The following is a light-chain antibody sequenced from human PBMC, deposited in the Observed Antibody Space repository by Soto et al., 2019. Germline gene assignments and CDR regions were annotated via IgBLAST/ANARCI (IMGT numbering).Light chain of an antibody. CDR2: AAS. V-gene: IGKV1-39*01. J-gene: IGKJ5*01. CDR1: QRISYY. CDR3: QQSYSTPFT. Sequence: DIQMTQSPSSLSASVGDRVSITCRASQRISYYLNWFQQKPWRAPKLLIYAASSLEAGVPSRYSGSGSGTDFTLTISSLQPEDFATYYCQQSYSTPFTFGQGTRLAIK.